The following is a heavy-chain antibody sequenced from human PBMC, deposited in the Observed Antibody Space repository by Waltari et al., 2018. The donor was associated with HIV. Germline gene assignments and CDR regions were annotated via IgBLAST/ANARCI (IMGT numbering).Heavy chain of an antibody. V-gene: IGHV4-34*01. CDR3: ARGRTAMTTGIDP. D-gene: IGHD4-17*01. Sequence: QVQLQQWGAGLLKPSETLSLTCAVYGGSFSGYYWSWIRQPPGKGLEWIGEINHRGSTNYNPSLKSRVTISVDTSKNQFSLKLSSVTAADTAVYYCARGRTAMTTGIDPWGQGTLVTVSS. CDR2: INHRGST. J-gene: IGHJ5*02. CDR1: GGSFSGYY.